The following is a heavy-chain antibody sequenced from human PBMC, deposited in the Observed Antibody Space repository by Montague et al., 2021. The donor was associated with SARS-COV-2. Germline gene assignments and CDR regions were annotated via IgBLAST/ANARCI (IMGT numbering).Heavy chain of an antibody. CDR1: SDSINSYY. Sequence: SETPSLTCTVSSDSINSYYWGWIRQPPGKRLEWLGYVYSSGTTNYNPSLNSRIAISVDTSKNQFSLRLDSVTAADTAIYYCATLTQSNGDFWGQGALVTVS. V-gene: IGHV4-4*08. J-gene: IGHJ4*02. CDR2: VYSSGTT. D-gene: IGHD4/OR15-4a*01. CDR3: ATLTQSNGDF.